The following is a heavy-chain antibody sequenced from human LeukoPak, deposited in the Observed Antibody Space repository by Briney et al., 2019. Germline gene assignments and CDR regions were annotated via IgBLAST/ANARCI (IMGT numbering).Heavy chain of an antibody. CDR1: GGTFSSYA. V-gene: IGHV1-2*02. Sequence: GASVKVSCKASGGTFSSYAISWVRQAPGQGLEYMGSVNPFTGDTNYAQKFQGRVTMTRDTSRNTAYMELSGLTSDDTAMYYCATRPRPVTIGPFDYWGQGTLVTVSS. CDR3: ATRPRPVTIGPFDY. J-gene: IGHJ4*02. CDR2: VNPFTGDT. D-gene: IGHD2-21*02.